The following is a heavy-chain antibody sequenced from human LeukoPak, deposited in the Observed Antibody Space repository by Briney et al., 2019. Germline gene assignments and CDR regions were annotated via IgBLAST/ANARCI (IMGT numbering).Heavy chain of an antibody. V-gene: IGHV4-59*10. CDR3: ARGNWLFRNFDY. CDR2: IYTSGST. CDR1: GGSFSGYY. J-gene: IGHJ4*02. D-gene: IGHD3-9*01. Sequence: PSETLSLTCAVYGGSFSGYYWSWIRQPAGKGLEWIGRIYTSGSTNYNPSLKSRVTMSVDTSKNQFSLKLSSVTAADTAVYYCARGNWLFRNFDYWGQGTLVTVSS.